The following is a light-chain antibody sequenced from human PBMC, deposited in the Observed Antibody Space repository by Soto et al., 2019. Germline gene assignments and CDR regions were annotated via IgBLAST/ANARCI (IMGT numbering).Light chain of an antibody. Sequence: EIVLTQSPATLSLSPGERATLSCRASQSVSSYLAWYQQKPGQAPRLLIYDASNRATGIPARFSGSGSGTDFTLTISSLEPEDFAVDDCQQRSNWPPWTFGQGTKVEIK. J-gene: IGKJ1*01. CDR2: DAS. CDR3: QQRSNWPPWT. V-gene: IGKV3-11*01. CDR1: QSVSSY.